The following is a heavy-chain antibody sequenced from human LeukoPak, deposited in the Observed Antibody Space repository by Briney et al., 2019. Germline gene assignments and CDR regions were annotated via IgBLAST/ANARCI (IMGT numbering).Heavy chain of an antibody. CDR2: IYTSGST. CDR1: GGSISSYY. Sequence: SETLSLTSTVSGGSISSYYWSWIRQPPGKGLEWIGYIYTSGSTNYNPSLKGRVTISVDTSKNQFSLKLSSVTAADTAVYYCARHAGYYYDSSGYFDYWGQGTLVTVSS. D-gene: IGHD3-22*01. V-gene: IGHV4-4*09. J-gene: IGHJ4*02. CDR3: ARHAGYYYDSSGYFDY.